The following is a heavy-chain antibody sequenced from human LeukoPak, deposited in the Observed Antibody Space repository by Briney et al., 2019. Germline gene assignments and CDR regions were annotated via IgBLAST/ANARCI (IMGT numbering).Heavy chain of an antibody. V-gene: IGHV1-18*01. CDR3: ARLIHRGYSSSWYVDY. CDR1: GYTFTTYG. D-gene: IGHD6-13*01. J-gene: IGHJ4*02. CDR2: ISAYSGNT. Sequence: ASVKVSCKASGYTFTTYGITWVRQAPGRGLEWMGWISAYSGNTNYAQNLQGRVTMTTDTSTSTAYMEVRSLRSDDTAVYYCARLIHRGYSSSWYVDYWGQGTLVTVSS.